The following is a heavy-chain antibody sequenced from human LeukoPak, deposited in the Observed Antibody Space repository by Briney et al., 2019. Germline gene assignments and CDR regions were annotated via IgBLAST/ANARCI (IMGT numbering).Heavy chain of an antibody. CDR1: GASINTRDYY. CDR2: VSYVGRS. J-gene: IGHJ5*02. Sequence: PSETLSLTCNVAGASINTRDYYWSWIRQLPGKGLEWIGYVSYVGRSYNNPSLKSRLTLSVDTSSNQLSLRLVSVTAADTAVYYCARTRGSHWFDPWGPGTLVIVSS. V-gene: IGHV4-31*03. CDR3: ARTRGSHWFDP. D-gene: IGHD3-10*01.